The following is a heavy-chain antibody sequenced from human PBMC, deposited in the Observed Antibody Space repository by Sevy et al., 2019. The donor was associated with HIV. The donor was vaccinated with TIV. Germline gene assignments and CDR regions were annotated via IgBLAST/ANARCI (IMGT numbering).Heavy chain of an antibody. D-gene: IGHD6-19*01. V-gene: IGHV3-23*01. Sequence: GGSLRLSCAASGFTFSSYAMSWVRQAPGKGLEWVSIISGNGGTYYADSVKGRFTISRDNSKNTLYLQMNSLRAEDTAAYYCAKDPKVAGTFPYYFDYWGQGTLVTVSS. CDR1: GFTFSSYA. CDR2: ISGNGGT. J-gene: IGHJ4*02. CDR3: AKDPKVAGTFPYYFDY.